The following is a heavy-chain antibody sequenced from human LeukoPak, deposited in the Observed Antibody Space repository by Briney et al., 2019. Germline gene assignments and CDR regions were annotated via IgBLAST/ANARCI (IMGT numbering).Heavy chain of an antibody. V-gene: IGHV1-2*02. CDR2: INPNSGGT. CDR3: ARYSGSYYRFDY. J-gene: IGHJ4*02. Sequence: ASVKVSCKSSGYTFSDYYMHWVRQAPGQGLEWMGWINPNSGGTNYAQKFQGRVTMTRDTSISTAYMELSRLRSDDTAVYYCARYSGSYYRFDYWGQGTLVTVSS. CDR1: GYTFSDYY. D-gene: IGHD1-26*01.